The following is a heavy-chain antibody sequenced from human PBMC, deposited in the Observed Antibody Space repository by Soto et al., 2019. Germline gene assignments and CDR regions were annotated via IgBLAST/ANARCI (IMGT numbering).Heavy chain of an antibody. V-gene: IGHV3-7*01. J-gene: IGHJ4*02. CDR1: GFTFSIYW. D-gene: IGHD6-19*01. Sequence: EVQLVESGGGLVQPGGSLRLSCAASGFTFSIYWMSWVRQAPGKGLEWVANIKQDGSEKYYVDSVKGRFTISRDNAKNSLYLQMNSLRAEDTAVYYCARSLLVGWLVVYWGQGTLVTVS. CDR3: ARSLLVGWLVVY. CDR2: IKQDGSEK.